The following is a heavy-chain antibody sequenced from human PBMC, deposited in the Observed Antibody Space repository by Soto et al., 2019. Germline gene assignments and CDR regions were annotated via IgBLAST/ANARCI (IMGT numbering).Heavy chain of an antibody. D-gene: IGHD3-10*01. Sequence: GSLRLSCVGSGFGFDSYAMSWVRQAPGKGLEWVSGIGSSGGAIVYADSVRGRFTISRDNSRNALYLHMNSLRAGDTAVYYCAKALWFGESSHYFDYWGQGTLVTVSS. J-gene: IGHJ4*02. CDR3: AKALWFGESSHYFDY. CDR2: IGSSGGAI. V-gene: IGHV3-23*01. CDR1: GFGFDSYA.